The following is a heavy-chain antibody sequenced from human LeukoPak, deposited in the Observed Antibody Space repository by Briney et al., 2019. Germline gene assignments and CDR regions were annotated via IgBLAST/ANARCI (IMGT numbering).Heavy chain of an antibody. CDR3: ATQGIFGDTSY. D-gene: IGHD3-3*01. CDR1: GGSISSYY. CDR2: IYTSGST. V-gene: IGHV4-4*07. J-gene: IGHJ4*02. Sequence: SETLSLTCTVSGGSISSYYWSWIRQPAGKGLEWIGRIYTSGSTNYNPSLKSRVTMSVDTSKNQFSLKPSSVTAADTAVYYCATQGIFGDTSYWGQGTLVTVSS.